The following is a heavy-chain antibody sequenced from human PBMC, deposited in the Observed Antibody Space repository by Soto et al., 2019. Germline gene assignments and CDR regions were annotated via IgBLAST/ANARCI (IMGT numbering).Heavy chain of an antibody. CDR3: ARVTKEKWLVKWFDP. J-gene: IGHJ5*02. CDR1: RFNFNIYA. CDR2: ISKDGSTK. V-gene: IGHV3-30-3*01. Sequence: QEHLVESGGGVVQPGRSLRLSCAASRFNFNIYAMHWVRQAPSKGLEWVALISKDGSTKYYADSVKGRFTISRDNAKNTLFLQMDSLRPDDTAVYYCARVTKEKWLVKWFDPWGQGTLGTVSS. D-gene: IGHD6-19*01.